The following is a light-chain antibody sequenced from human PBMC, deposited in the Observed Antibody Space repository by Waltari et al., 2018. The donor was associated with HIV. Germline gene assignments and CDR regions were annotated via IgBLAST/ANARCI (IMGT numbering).Light chain of an antibody. J-gene: IGKJ2*01. V-gene: IGKV1-5*03. Sequence: DIQVTQSPSTLSASVGDRVTITCRASHDLTNGLAWYQQKPGKGPKLLIYWASTLETGVPSRFSGSGSATDFTLTINSLQPDDFATYYCQAYTSFSITLGQGTKLEIK. CDR3: QAYTSFSIT. CDR2: WAS. CDR1: HDLTNG.